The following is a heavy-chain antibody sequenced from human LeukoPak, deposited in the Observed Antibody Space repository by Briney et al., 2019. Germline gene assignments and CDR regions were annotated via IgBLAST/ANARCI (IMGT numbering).Heavy chain of an antibody. V-gene: IGHV4-59*01. CDR2: ICYSGST. Sequence: SSXTLSLTCTVSGGSISSYYWSWIRQPPGKGLEWIGYICYSGSTNYNPSLKRGVTISVEKCKNQFSLKLSSVTAADTAVYYCARYIFLEWFSVGNYMDVWGKGTTVTVSS. CDR1: GGSISSYY. J-gene: IGHJ6*03. D-gene: IGHD3-3*01. CDR3: ARYIFLEWFSVGNYMDV.